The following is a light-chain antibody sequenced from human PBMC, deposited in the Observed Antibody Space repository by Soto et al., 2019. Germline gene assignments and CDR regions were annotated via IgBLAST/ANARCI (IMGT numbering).Light chain of an antibody. V-gene: IGKV3-20*01. CDR1: QSVSSSY. Sequence: EIVLTQSPGTLSLSPGERATLSCRASQSVSSSYLAWYQQTPGQAPRLLIYGASGRATGIPDRFSGSGSGTDFTLTISRLEPEDFAVYYCEQYCSSPPVTFGQGTRLEIK. CDR3: EQYCSSPPVT. J-gene: IGKJ5*01. CDR2: GAS.